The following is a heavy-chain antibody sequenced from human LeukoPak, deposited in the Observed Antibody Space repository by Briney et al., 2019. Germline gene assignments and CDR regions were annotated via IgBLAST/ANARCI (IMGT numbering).Heavy chain of an antibody. Sequence: GGSLRLSCAASGFTLSNYGMHWVRQAPGKGLEWVAFIRFDESRTFYRDSVKGRFIISRDNSENTLFLHMHSLRPEDTAVYYCAKALVLTVAGTYYVDHWGQGTLVTVSS. CDR1: GFTLSNYG. V-gene: IGHV3-30*02. D-gene: IGHD6-19*01. J-gene: IGHJ4*02. CDR2: IRFDESRT. CDR3: AKALVLTVAGTYYVDH.